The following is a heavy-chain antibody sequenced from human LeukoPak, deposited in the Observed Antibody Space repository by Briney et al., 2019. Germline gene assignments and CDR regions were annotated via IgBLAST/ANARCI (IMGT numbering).Heavy chain of an antibody. CDR2: INFDGSST. CDR3: ARGDFGDSNWFDP. CDR1: GFTFSAYA. V-gene: IGHV3-74*03. J-gene: IGHJ5*02. D-gene: IGHD4-17*01. Sequence: PGGSLRLSCEASGFTFSAYAMTWVRQAPGKGLEWVSRINFDGSSTMYADSVKGRFTISRDNAKNTLYVEMNSLRAEDTAVYYCARGDFGDSNWFDPWGLGTLVTVSS.